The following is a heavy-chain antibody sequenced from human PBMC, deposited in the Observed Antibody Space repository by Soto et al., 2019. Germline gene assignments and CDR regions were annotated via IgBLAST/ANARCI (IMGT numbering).Heavy chain of an antibody. Sequence: QVQLVQSGAEVKKPGASVNVSCKASGYSFHTYAISWVRQAPGQGLEWVGWISGYSGNTNYAQKFEGRVTLTRDTSTKTAFMELRSLTGDDTAVYYCAREYGMDVWGQGTTVTVSS. CDR1: GYSFHTYA. CDR3: AREYGMDV. J-gene: IGHJ6*02. CDR2: ISGYSGNT. V-gene: IGHV1-18*01.